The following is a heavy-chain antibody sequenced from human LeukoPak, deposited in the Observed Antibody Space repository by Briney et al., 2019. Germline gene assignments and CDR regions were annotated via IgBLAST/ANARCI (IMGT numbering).Heavy chain of an antibody. V-gene: IGHV1-2*02. CDR2: INPNSGVT. J-gene: IGHJ4*02. Sequence: ASVKVSCKASGYTFTGYYMHWVQQAPGQGLEWMGWINPNSGVTNYAQKFQGRVTMTRDTSISTAYMELSSLRSDDTAVYYCARDSCRSPSHCYTPFDYWGQGTLVTVSS. CDR3: ARDSCRSPSHCYTPFDY. D-gene: IGHD2-2*02. CDR1: GYTFTGYY.